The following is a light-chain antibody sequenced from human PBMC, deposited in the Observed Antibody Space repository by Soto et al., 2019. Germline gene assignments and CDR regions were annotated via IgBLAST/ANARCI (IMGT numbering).Light chain of an antibody. J-gene: IGLJ2*01. CDR2: EVR. CDR1: SRDIGAYNL. V-gene: IGLV2-14*01. Sequence: QSVLTQPASLSGSPGQSITISCSGTSRDIGAYNLVSWYQQLPGKAPKLLIYEVRSRPSGISYRFSGSKSGTTASLTISSRLPEDEADYYCSAYTSRSTLVFGGGTKLTVL. CDR3: SAYTSRSTLV.